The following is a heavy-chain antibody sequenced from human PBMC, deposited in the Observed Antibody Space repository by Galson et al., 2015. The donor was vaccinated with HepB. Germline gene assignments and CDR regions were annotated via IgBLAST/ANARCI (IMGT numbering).Heavy chain of an antibody. Sequence: SLRLSCAASGFTFSSYWMHWVRQAPGKGLVWVSRINSDGTYITYADSVKGRFTISRDNAKNTLHLQMNSPRAEDTALYYCARTRGAAAGIFDYWGQGTLVTVSS. V-gene: IGHV3-74*01. D-gene: IGHD6-13*01. J-gene: IGHJ4*02. CDR3: ARTRGAAAGIFDY. CDR2: INSDGTYI. CDR1: GFTFSSYW.